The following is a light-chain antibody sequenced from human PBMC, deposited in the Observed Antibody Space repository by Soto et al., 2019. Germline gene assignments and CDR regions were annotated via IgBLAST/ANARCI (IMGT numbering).Light chain of an antibody. CDR1: ISDIGGYNF. V-gene: IGLV2-14*01. Sequence: QSALTQPASVSGSLGQSITISCTGTISDIGGYNFISWYQHHPGKAPKLVIYDVNNRPSGISYRFSGSKSGNTASLTISGLQAEDEADYYCASYTRTTTLVFGGGTKLTVL. J-gene: IGLJ2*01. CDR2: DVN. CDR3: ASYTRTTTLV.